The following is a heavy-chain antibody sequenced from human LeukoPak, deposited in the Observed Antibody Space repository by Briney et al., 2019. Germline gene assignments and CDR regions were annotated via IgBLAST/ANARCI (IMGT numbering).Heavy chain of an antibody. J-gene: IGHJ6*03. CDR3: AKGPNYYDSSGYTDYYYYYMDV. CDR2: ISGSGGST. CDR1: GGSISSYY. V-gene: IGHV3-23*01. D-gene: IGHD3-22*01. Sequence: ETLSLTCTVSGGSISSYYWSWVRQAPGKGLEWVSAISGSGGSTYYADSVKGRFTISRDNSKNTLYLQMNSLRAEDTAVYYCAKGPNYYDSSGYTDYYYYYMDVWGKGTTVTVSS.